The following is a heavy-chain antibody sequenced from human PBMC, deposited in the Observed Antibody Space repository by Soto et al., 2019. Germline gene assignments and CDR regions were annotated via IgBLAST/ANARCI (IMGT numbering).Heavy chain of an antibody. CDR2: VTANGGST. D-gene: IGHD2-21*02. V-gene: IGHV3-23*01. CDR1: GFTFSVYA. Sequence: PGGSLRLSCAATGFTFSVYAMTWVRQAPGKGLEWVSAVTANGGSTYSADSVKGRFTISRDNSKNTPFLQMNSLRAEDTAVYYCASLGVGDWANYYYYYGMDVWGQGTTVTVSS. J-gene: IGHJ6*02. CDR3: ASLGVGDWANYYYYYGMDV.